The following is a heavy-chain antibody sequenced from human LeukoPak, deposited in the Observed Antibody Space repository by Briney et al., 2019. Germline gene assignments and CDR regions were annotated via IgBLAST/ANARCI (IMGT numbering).Heavy chain of an antibody. CDR1: GFTFSSYG. CDR2: ISGSGGST. D-gene: IGHD3-10*02. CDR3: AELDITMIGGV. Sequence: GSLRLSCAASGFTFSSYGMSWVRQAPGKGLEWVSAISGSGGSTYYADSVKGRFTISRDNAKNSLYLQMNSLRAEDTAVYYCAELDITMIGGVWGKGTTVTISS. V-gene: IGHV3-23*01. J-gene: IGHJ6*04.